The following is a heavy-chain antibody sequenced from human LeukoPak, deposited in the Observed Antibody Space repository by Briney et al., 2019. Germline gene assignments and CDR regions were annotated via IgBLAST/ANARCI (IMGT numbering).Heavy chain of an antibody. D-gene: IGHD3-16*02. Sequence: GGSLRLSCAASGFTFSSYWMHWVRQAPGKGLVWVSRINSDGSSTSYADSVKGRFTISRDNAKNTLYLQMNSLRAEDTAVYYCAREGPRAYDYVWGSYRQAIPYFDYWGQGTLVTVSS. CDR3: AREGPRAYDYVWGSYRQAIPYFDY. CDR2: INSDGSST. V-gene: IGHV3-74*01. CDR1: GFTFSSYW. J-gene: IGHJ4*02.